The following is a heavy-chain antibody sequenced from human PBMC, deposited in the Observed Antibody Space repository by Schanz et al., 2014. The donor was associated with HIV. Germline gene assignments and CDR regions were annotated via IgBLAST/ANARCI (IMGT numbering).Heavy chain of an antibody. CDR2: IIPIFGPA. Sequence: QVPLIQSGAEVKKPGSSVKVSCRASGGTVNRYAISWVRQAPGQGLEWMGGIIPIFGPANYSPKFRDRVTITADESTSPAYMELSSLSSEDPAIYYCARASYSGTYYTWFDPWGQGTLVTVSS. D-gene: IGHD1-26*01. J-gene: IGHJ5*02. CDR1: GGTVNRYA. CDR3: ARASYSGTYYTWFDP. V-gene: IGHV1-69*19.